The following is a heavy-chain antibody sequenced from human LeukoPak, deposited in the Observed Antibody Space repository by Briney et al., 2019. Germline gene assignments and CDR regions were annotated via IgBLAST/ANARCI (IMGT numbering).Heavy chain of an antibody. CDR2: ISSTSMYI. CDR3: ARDPHNLYYFDY. V-gene: IGHV3-21*01. Sequence: PGGSLRLSCTVSGFTVSSNSMSWVRQAPGKGLEWVSYISSTSMYIHYADSVKGRFTISRDNAKNSLYLQMNSLRAEDTAVYYCARDPHNLYYFDYWGQGTLVTVSS. D-gene: IGHD1-14*01. J-gene: IGHJ4*02. CDR1: GFTVSSNS.